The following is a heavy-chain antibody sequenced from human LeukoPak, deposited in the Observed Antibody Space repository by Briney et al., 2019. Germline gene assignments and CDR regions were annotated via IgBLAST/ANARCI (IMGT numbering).Heavy chain of an antibody. CDR3: ARGGSRRAVVAATSNRDYYGMDV. CDR1: GGSFSGYY. J-gene: IGHJ6*02. CDR2: INHSGST. D-gene: IGHD2-15*01. Sequence: SETLSLTCAVYGGSFSGYYWSWIRQPPGKGLEWIGEINHSGSTNYNPSLKSRVTISVDTSKNQFSLKLSSVTAADTAVYYCARGGSRRAVVAATSNRDYYGMDVWGQGTTVTVSS. V-gene: IGHV4-34*01.